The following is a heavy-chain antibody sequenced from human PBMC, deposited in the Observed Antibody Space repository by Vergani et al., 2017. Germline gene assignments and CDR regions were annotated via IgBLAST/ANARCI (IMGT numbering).Heavy chain of an antibody. D-gene: IGHD3-10*01. CDR2: IRYDGSNK. CDR1: GFTFSSYG. CDR3: AREELLWFGELRGLRGWFDP. J-gene: IGHJ5*02. V-gene: IGHV3-30*02. Sequence: QVQLVESGGGVVQPGGSLRLSCAASGFTFSSYGMHWVRQAPGKGLEWVAFIRYDGSNKYYADSVKGRFTISRDNAKNTLYLQMNSLRAEDTAVYYCAREELLWFGELRGLRGWFDPWGQGTLVTVSS.